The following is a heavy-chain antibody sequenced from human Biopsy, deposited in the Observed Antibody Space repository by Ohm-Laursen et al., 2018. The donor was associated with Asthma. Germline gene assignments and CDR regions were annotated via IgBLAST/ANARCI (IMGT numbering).Heavy chain of an antibody. CDR3: ARDFVDSAMDYFDY. J-gene: IGHJ4*02. CDR1: GGSVSSGSHY. Sequence: GTLSLTCTVSGGSVSSGSHYWSWIRQPPGKGLEWIGYISYSGSTNYNPSLKSRVTISVGTSKNQFSLKLSSVTAADTAAYYCARDFVDSAMDYFDYWGQGTLVTVSS. V-gene: IGHV4-61*01. CDR2: ISYSGST. D-gene: IGHD5-18*01.